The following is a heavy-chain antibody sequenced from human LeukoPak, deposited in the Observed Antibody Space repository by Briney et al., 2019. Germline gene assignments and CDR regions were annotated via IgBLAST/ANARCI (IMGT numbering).Heavy chain of an antibody. CDR3: ARDRDDYGDYVGDDAFDI. Sequence: ASVKVSCRASGYTFTSYGISWVRQAPGQGLEWMGWISAYNGNTNYAQKLQGRVTMTTDTSTSTAYMELRSLRSDDTAVYYCARDRDDYGDYVGDDAFDIWGQGTMVTVSS. V-gene: IGHV1-18*01. D-gene: IGHD4-17*01. CDR2: ISAYNGNT. J-gene: IGHJ3*02. CDR1: GYTFTSYG.